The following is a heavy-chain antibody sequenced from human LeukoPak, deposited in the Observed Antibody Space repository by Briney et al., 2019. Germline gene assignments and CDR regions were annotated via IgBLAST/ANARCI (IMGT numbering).Heavy chain of an antibody. Sequence: GGSLRLSCAASGFSFSDYYMTWIRQAPGKGLERISYISSSGSSIYYADSVKGRFTISRDNAKNSLYLQMNSLRAEDTAVYYCARARDGYNSGAFDIWGQGTMVTVSS. CDR3: ARARDGYNSGAFDI. V-gene: IGHV3-11*04. CDR2: ISSSGSSI. CDR1: GFSFSDYY. D-gene: IGHD5-24*01. J-gene: IGHJ3*02.